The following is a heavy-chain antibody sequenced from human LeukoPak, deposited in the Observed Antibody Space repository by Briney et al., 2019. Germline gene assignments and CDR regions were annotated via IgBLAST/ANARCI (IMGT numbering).Heavy chain of an antibody. Sequence: SETLSLTCAVYGGSFSSYYWSWIRQPPGKGLEWIGYIYYSGSTNYNPSLKSRVTISVDTSKNQFSLKLSAVTAADTAVYYCARGPGARYNWFDPWGQGTLVTVSS. CDR2: IYYSGST. D-gene: IGHD3-10*01. CDR3: ARGPGARYNWFDP. J-gene: IGHJ5*02. CDR1: GGSFSSYY. V-gene: IGHV4-59*01.